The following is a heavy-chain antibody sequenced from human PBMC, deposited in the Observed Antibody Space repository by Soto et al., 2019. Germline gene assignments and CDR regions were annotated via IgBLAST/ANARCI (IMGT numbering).Heavy chain of an antibody. J-gene: IGHJ4*02. CDR2: MNPNSGNT. Sequence: GASVKVSCKASGYTFTSYDINWVRQATGQGLEWMGWMNPNSGNTGHAQKFQGRVTMTRNTSISTVYMELSSLRSEDTAIYYCARDNNRPLDYWGPGTLVTVSS. CDR3: ARDNNRPLDY. CDR1: GYTFTSYD. D-gene: IGHD1-1*01. V-gene: IGHV1-8*02.